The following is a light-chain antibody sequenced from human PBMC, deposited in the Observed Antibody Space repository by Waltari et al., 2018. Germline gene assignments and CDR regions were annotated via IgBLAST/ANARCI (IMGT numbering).Light chain of an antibody. V-gene: IGLV3-1*01. CDR2: QAT. CDR3: QAWDSITVV. J-gene: IGLJ2*01. Sequence: SYDLTQPPSVSVSPGQTATFTCSGDKLGDKFPSWYQQRPGQSPLLVIYQATKRPSGISDRFSGSNSGNTATLTISGTQPLDEADYYCQAWDSITVVFGGGTKLTVL. CDR1: KLGDKF.